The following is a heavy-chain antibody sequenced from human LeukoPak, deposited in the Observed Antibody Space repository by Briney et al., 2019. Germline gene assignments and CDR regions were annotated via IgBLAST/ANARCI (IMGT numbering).Heavy chain of an antibody. J-gene: IGHJ4*02. CDR1: GFTFSSYW. Sequence: GGSLRLSCAASGFTFSSYWMSWVRQAPGKGLEWVANIKQDGSEKYYVDSVKGRFTISRDNAKNSLYLQMNSLRAEDTAVYYCARVDRWYTTYFEYWGQGTLVTVSS. CDR2: IKQDGSEK. D-gene: IGHD6-13*01. V-gene: IGHV3-7*01. CDR3: ARVDRWYTTYFEY.